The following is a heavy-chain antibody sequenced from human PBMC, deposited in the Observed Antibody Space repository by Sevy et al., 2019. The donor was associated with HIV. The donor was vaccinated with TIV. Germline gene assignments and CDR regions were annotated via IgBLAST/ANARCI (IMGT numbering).Heavy chain of an antibody. CDR3: ANAYSGSYSHSYLYALDV. CDR1: GFSFSYYG. J-gene: IGHJ6*02. V-gene: IGHV3-30*18. Sequence: GGSLRLSCIGSGFSFSYYGIHWVRQAPGKGLDWVALISHDGINEYYADSVKGRFTISRDNSKNTVYLEMNSLRNEDTAIYFCANAYSGSYSHSYLYALDVWGQGTTVSVSS. D-gene: IGHD1-26*01. CDR2: ISHDGINE.